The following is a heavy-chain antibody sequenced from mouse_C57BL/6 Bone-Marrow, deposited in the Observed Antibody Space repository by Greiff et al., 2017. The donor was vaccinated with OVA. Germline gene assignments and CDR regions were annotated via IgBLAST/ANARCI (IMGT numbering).Heavy chain of an antibody. CDR1: GYTFTGYW. V-gene: IGHV1-9*01. J-gene: IGHJ2*01. CDR2: ILPGSGNT. CDR3: ARSITSTY. D-gene: IGHD1-1*01. Sequence: VQLQQSGAELMKPGASVKLSCKATGYTFTGYWIEWVKQRPGHGLEWIGEILPGSGNTYYNEKFKGKATLTADKSSSTAYMELRSLTSEDSAVYFCARSITSTYWGQGTTLTVSS.